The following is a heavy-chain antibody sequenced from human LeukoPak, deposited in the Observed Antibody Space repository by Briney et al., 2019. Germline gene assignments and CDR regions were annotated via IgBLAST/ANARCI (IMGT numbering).Heavy chain of an antibody. CDR1: GFSVSEYG. V-gene: IGHV3-30*03. Sequence: PGRSLGPACVGSGFSVSEYGIHWVRQAPGKGLEWVAVVSYDGGHKYYADSVKGRFTISRDTSSDTVSLQMNSLRVEDTAVYYCARDRINMMVLGHDSGLDFWGQGTLVTVSS. CDR2: VSYDGGHK. CDR3: ARDRINMMVLGHDSGLDF. J-gene: IGHJ4*01. D-gene: IGHD3-22*01.